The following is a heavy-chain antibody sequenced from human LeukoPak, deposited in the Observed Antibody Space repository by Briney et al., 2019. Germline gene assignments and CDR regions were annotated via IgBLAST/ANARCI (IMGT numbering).Heavy chain of an antibody. Sequence: GASVKVSCKATVPTFTSYAINWVRQAPGQGLAWMGGFIPIFGSPTYAQQFQGRVTFTTDESTYTAYMELSNLRSDDTAVFYCAGFFYDSSGAAFDLWGQGTMVPVSS. J-gene: IGHJ3*01. CDR1: VPTFTSYA. CDR2: FIPIFGSP. D-gene: IGHD3-22*01. V-gene: IGHV1-69*05. CDR3: AGFFYDSSGAAFDL.